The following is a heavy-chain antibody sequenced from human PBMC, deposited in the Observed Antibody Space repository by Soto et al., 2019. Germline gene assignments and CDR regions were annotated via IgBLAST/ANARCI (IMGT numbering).Heavy chain of an antibody. Sequence: ASVKVSCKASGGTFSSYAISWVRQAPGQGLEWMGGIIPIFGTANYAQKFQGRVTITADESTSTAYMELSSLRSEDTAVYYCAREEAGIAVAGTLGYNWFDPWGPGTPVTVSS. D-gene: IGHD6-19*01. CDR1: GGTFSSYA. V-gene: IGHV1-69*13. J-gene: IGHJ5*02. CDR2: IIPIFGTA. CDR3: AREEAGIAVAGTLGYNWFDP.